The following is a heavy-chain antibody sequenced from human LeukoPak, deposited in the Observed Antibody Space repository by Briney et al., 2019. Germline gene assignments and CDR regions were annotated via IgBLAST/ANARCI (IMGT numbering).Heavy chain of an antibody. D-gene: IGHD5-12*01. Sequence: PGGSLRLSCAASGFTFSSYAMSWVRQAPGKGLEWLSAISGSGGSTYYADSVKGRFTISRDNFKNTLYLQMNSLRVEDTAVYYCAKDQTATITYRFDYWGQGTLVTVSS. J-gene: IGHJ4*02. CDR3: AKDQTATITYRFDY. V-gene: IGHV3-23*01. CDR2: ISGSGGST. CDR1: GFTFSSYA.